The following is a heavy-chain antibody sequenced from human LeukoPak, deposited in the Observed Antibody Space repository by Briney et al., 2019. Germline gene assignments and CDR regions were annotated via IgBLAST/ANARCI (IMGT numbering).Heavy chain of an antibody. J-gene: IGHJ4*02. CDR3: ASGGYDILTASGY. CDR1: GFTFNTYG. D-gene: IGHD3-9*01. V-gene: IGHV3-30*02. Sequence: GGSLRLSCAASGFTFNTYGMHWVRQAPGKGLEWVTFIRYDGSNKYYADSVKGRFTISRDNSKNTLYLEMNSLRAEDTAIYYCASGGYDILTASGYWGQGTLVTVSS. CDR2: IRYDGSNK.